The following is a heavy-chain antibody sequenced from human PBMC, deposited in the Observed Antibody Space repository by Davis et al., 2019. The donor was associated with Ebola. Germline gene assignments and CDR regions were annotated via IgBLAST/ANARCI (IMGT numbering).Heavy chain of an antibody. CDR2: INPNSGGT. CDR3: ARERHYDFWSGYYTGDAFDI. CDR1: GYTFTGYY. V-gene: IGHV1-2*02. Sequence: ASVKVSCKASGYTFTGYYMHWVRQAPGQGLEWMGWINPNSGGTNYAQKFQGRVTMTRDTSISTAYMELSRLRSDDTAVYYCARERHYDFWSGYYTGDAFDIWGQGTMVTVSS. D-gene: IGHD3-3*01. J-gene: IGHJ3*02.